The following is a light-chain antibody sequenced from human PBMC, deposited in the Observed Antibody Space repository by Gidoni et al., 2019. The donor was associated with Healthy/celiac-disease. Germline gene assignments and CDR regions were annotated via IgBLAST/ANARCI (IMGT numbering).Light chain of an antibody. CDR2: WAS. CDR3: QQYYSTPLT. CDR1: QSVLYSSNNKNY. J-gene: IGKJ4*01. V-gene: IGKV4-1*01. Sequence: DIVTTQSPDSLAGSLGERATINCKSSQSVLYSSNNKNYLAWYQQKPGQPPKLLIYWASTRESGVPDRFSGSGSGTDFTLTISSLQAEDVAVYYCQQYYSTPLTFGGGTKVEIK.